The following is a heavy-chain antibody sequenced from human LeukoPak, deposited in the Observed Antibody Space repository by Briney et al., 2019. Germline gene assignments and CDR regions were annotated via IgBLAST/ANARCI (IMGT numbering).Heavy chain of an antibody. D-gene: IGHD6-13*01. Sequence: PSETLSLTCAVSGYSISSGYYWGWFRQPPGKGLEWIGCIFRSGNTYYNPSLKSRVSISVDTSKNHFSLKLTSVTAADSAVYYCARQGGSSSPYYYYYMDVWGKGTTVTVSS. CDR3: ARQGGSSSPYYYYYMDV. CDR1: GYSISSGYY. CDR2: IFRSGNT. V-gene: IGHV4-38-2*01. J-gene: IGHJ6*03.